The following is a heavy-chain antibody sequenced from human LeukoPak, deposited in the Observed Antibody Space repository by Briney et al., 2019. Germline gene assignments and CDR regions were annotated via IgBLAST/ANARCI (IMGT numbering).Heavy chain of an antibody. V-gene: IGHV6-1*01. J-gene: IGHJ4*02. CDR1: GYSVSSNSAA. Sequence: SQTLSLTCAISGYSVSSNSAAWNWIRLSPSRGLEWLGRTYYRSKWYFEYALSVNGRITITPDTSKNHFSLQLNSVSPDDTAVYYCAGGVAASGLGYWGQGTLVTVSS. CDR3: AGGVAASGLGY. CDR2: TYYRSKWYF. D-gene: IGHD2-15*01.